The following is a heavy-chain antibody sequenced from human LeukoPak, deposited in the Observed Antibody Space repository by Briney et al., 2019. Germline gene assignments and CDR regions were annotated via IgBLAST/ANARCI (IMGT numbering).Heavy chain of an antibody. Sequence: ASVKVSCKASGYTFTNYGISWVRQAPGQGLEWMGWINTNTGNPTYAQGFTGRFVFSLDTSVSTAYLQISSLKAEDTAVYYCARDPAVLLWFGESAPWGWFDPWGQGTLVTVSS. J-gene: IGHJ5*02. D-gene: IGHD3-10*01. CDR3: ARDPAVLLWFGESAPWGWFDP. V-gene: IGHV7-4-1*02. CDR1: GYTFTNYG. CDR2: INTNTGNP.